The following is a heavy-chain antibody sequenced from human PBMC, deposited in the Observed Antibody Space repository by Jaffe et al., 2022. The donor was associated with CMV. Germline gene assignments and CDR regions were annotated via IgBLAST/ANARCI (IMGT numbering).Heavy chain of an antibody. J-gene: IGHJ4*02. D-gene: IGHD2-21*01. CDR2: IYYSGAT. V-gene: IGHV4-39*01. CDR3: ATRPPIQSDGGAAPFDY. CDR1: GGSIINTNYY. Sequence: QLQLQESGPGLVKPSETLSLTCTVSGGSIINTNYYCGWIRQPPGKGLELIGTIYYSGATYSNPSLKSRVTISVDTSKNQFSLKLNSVTAADTAVYYCATRPPIQSDGGAAPFDYWGQGTLITVSS.